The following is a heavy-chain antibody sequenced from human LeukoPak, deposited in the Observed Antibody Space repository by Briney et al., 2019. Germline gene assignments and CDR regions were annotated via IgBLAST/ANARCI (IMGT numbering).Heavy chain of an antibody. J-gene: IGHJ4*02. Sequence: GGSLRLSCAASGFTFSSYGMHWVRQAPGKGLEWVAVIWYDGSNKYYADSVKGRFTISRDNSKNTLYLQINSLRAEDTAVYYCAKRGRYYFDQWGQGTLVTVSS. V-gene: IGHV3-33*03. CDR3: AKRGRYYFDQ. CDR2: IWYDGSNK. CDR1: GFTFSSYG.